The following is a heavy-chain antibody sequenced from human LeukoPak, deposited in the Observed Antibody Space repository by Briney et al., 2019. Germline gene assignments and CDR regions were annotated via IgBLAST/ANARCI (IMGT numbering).Heavy chain of an antibody. D-gene: IGHD6-13*01. J-gene: IGHJ5*02. V-gene: IGHV5-51*01. CDR2: IYPGDSNT. CDR3: ARHGSSSWYH. Sequence: GESLKISCKGSGYSFTSYWIGWVRQMPGKGLEWMGIIYPGDSNTKYSPSFQGQVTILADKSISTAYLQWGSLKTSDTAIYYCARHGSSSWYHWGQGTLVTVSS. CDR1: GYSFTSYW.